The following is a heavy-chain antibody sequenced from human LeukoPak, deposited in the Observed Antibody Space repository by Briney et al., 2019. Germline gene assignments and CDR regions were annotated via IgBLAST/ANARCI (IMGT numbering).Heavy chain of an antibody. CDR3: ASGYSSSWYYYYYMDV. Sequence: SVKVSCKASGGTFSSYAISWVRQAPGQGLEWMGGIIPIFGTANYAQKFQGRVTITADESTSTAYMELSSLRSEDTAVYYCASGYSSSWYYYYYMDVWGKGTTVTISS. V-gene: IGHV1-69*13. J-gene: IGHJ6*03. CDR1: GGTFSSYA. CDR2: IIPIFGTA. D-gene: IGHD6-13*01.